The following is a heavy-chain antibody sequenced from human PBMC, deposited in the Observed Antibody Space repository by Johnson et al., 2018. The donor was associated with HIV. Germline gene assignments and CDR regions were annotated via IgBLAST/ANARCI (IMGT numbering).Heavy chain of an antibody. CDR2: IKQDGSEK. V-gene: IGHV3-7*01. J-gene: IGHJ3*02. CDR1: GFTFSSYW. D-gene: IGHD1-26*01. CDR3: AKDIEWELQNDAFDI. Sequence: VQLVESGGGLVQPGGSLRLSCAASGFTFSSYWMSCVRQAPGKGLEWVANIKQDGSEKYYVDSVKGRFTISRDNAKNSLYLQMNSLRAEDTAVYYCAKDIEWELQNDAFDIWGQGTMVTVSS.